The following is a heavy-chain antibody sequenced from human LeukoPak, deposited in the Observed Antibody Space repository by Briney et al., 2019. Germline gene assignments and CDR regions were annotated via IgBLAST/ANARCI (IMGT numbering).Heavy chain of an antibody. Sequence: GGSLRLSCAASGFTFDDYGMSWVRQAPGKGLEWVSGINWNCGSTGYADSVKGRLTISRDNAKNSLYLQMNSLRAEDTALYYCAREHYGSGSYYSGYYFAYWGQGTLVTVSS. CDR2: INWNCGST. J-gene: IGHJ4*02. D-gene: IGHD3-10*01. CDR3: AREHYGSGSYYSGYYFAY. CDR1: GFTFDDYG. V-gene: IGHV3-20*04.